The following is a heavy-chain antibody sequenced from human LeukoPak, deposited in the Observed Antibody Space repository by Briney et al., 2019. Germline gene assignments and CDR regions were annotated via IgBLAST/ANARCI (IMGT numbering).Heavy chain of an antibody. V-gene: IGHV3-23*01. CDR2: IYAGGDVT. CDR1: GFTFSSYA. D-gene: IGHD6-19*01. CDR3: AKDRYSSAIGS. J-gene: IGHJ4*02. Sequence: GGALRLSCAASGFTFSSYAMNWVRQAPGKGLDWLSLIYAGGDVTYYADSVQGRFTISRDNSNNTLYLQMNSLRAEDTALYYCAKDRYSSAIGSWGQGVLVTVSS.